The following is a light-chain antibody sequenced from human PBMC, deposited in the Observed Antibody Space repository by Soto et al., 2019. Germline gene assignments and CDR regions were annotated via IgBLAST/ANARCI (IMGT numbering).Light chain of an antibody. CDR3: SARAYSLSGVV. CDR2: RNN. V-gene: IGLV1-47*01. J-gene: IGLJ2*01. CDR1: SCNIGSNY. Sequence: QSVLTQPPSASGTPGQRVTISCSGSSCNIGSNYVYWYQQRPGTAPKLLIYRNNQRPSGVPDRFSGSKSGTSASLALSGLRSEAEAEYYCSARAYSLSGVVFGGGTKLTVL.